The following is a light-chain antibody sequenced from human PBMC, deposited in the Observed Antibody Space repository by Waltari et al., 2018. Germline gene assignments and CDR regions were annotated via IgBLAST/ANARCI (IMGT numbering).Light chain of an antibody. CDR1: SSNIGSNY. J-gene: IGLJ3*02. V-gene: IGLV1-47*01. CDR3: AAWDDNLSGGV. CDR2: RSN. Sequence: QSVLTQPPSASGTPGQRVTISCSGSSSNIGSNYVYWYQQLPGTAPKLLIYRSNQRPSGVPDRFSGSKSGTSASLALSGPRSEDEADYYCAAWDDNLSGGVFGGGTKLTVL.